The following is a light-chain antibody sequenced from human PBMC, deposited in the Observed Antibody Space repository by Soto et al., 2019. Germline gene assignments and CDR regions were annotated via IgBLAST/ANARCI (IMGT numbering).Light chain of an antibody. CDR3: QQSYSTLWT. J-gene: IGKJ1*01. CDR2: ATS. V-gene: IGKV1-39*01. Sequence: DIQMTQSPSSLSASVGDRVTNTCRASQRITTYLNWYQQKPGKAPNLLITATSTLQSGVPSRFSGSGSGTDFTLTISSLQPEDFATYYCQQSYSTLWTFGQGTRVEIK. CDR1: QRITTY.